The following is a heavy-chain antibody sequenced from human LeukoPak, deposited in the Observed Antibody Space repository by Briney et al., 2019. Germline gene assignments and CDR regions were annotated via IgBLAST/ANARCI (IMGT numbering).Heavy chain of an antibody. J-gene: IGHJ3*02. CDR1: GGSISSYS. D-gene: IGHD2-2*02. V-gene: IGHV4-4*07. CDR2: IYTSGST. CDR3: ARDRIYCSSTSCYIDAFDI. Sequence: SETLSLTCTFSGGSISSYSWSWIRQPAGKGLEWIGRIYTSGSTNYNPSLKSRVTISVDTSKNQFSLKLSSVTAADTAVYYCARDRIYCSSTSCYIDAFDIWGQGTMVTVSS.